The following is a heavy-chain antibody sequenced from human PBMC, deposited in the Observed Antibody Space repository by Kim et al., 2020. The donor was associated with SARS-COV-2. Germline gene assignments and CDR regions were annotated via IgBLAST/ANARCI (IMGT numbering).Heavy chain of an antibody. D-gene: IGHD5-18*01. V-gene: IGHV3-11*05. Sequence: AHAGQGRFTISRDNAKNSLYLQMNSLRAEDTAVYYCARDTRYSYGPRLDYWGQGTLVTVSS. CDR3: ARDTRYSYGPRLDY. J-gene: IGHJ4*02.